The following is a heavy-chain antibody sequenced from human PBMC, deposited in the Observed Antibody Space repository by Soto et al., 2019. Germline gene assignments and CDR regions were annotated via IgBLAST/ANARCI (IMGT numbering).Heavy chain of an antibody. CDR3: ARDRASGSFDY. CDR2: FNPNTGNP. D-gene: IGHD1-26*01. Sequence: QVQLVQSGAEVRKPGASVRVSCTSSGYTFTDYLIYWLRQAPGQGLEWMGRFNPNTGNPTYEQGFTGRFVFSVDTSVSTVYLQIFSLKADDSAVYYCARDRASGSFDYWGQGTLVTVSS. V-gene: IGHV7-4-1*01. J-gene: IGHJ4*02. CDR1: GYTFTDYL.